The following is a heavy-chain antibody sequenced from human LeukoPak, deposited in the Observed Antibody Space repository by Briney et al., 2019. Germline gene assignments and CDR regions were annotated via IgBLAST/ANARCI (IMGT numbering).Heavy chain of an antibody. Sequence: SETLSLTCTVSGYSISTGYYWDWIRQPPGKGLEWIGTFYHGGSTYYNPSLKSRVTIFVDTSKNQLSLRLSAVTAADTAVYYCARHGPVVTATDAFDLWGQGTMVTVSS. CDR2: FYHGGST. CDR1: GYSISTGYY. V-gene: IGHV4-38-2*02. J-gene: IGHJ3*01. CDR3: ARHGPVVTATDAFDL. D-gene: IGHD2-21*02.